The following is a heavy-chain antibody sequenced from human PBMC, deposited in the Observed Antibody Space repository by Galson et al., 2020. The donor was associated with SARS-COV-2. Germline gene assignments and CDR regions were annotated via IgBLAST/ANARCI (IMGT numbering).Heavy chain of an antibody. D-gene: IGHD6-19*01. CDR1: GGTFSNYG. Sequence: SVKVSCKASGGTFSNYGISWVRQAPGQGLEWMATIVPIFARTNYAQKFQDRVTITADESASTAYMDLSSLRSEDTATYYCARDLYSSEWYFLGHDYWGQGTLVTVSS. J-gene: IGHJ4*02. V-gene: IGHV1-69*13. CDR3: ARDLYSSEWYFLGHDY. CDR2: IVPIFART.